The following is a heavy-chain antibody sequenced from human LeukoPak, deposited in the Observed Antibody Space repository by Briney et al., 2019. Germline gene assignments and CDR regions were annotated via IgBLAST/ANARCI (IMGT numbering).Heavy chain of an antibody. J-gene: IGHJ4*02. Sequence: PGGSLRLSCAASGFTFSSYAMSWVRQAPGKGLEWVSAISGSGGSTYYADSVKGRFTISRDNSKNTLYLQMNSLRAEDTAVYCCAKGGLNYYGSGSYYYFDYWGQGTLVTVSS. CDR2: ISGSGGST. CDR1: GFTFSSYA. D-gene: IGHD3-10*01. CDR3: AKGGLNYYGSGSYYYFDY. V-gene: IGHV3-23*01.